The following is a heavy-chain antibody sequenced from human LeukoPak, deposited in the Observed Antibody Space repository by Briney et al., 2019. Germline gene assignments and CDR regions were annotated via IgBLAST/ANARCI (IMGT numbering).Heavy chain of an antibody. J-gene: IGHJ4*02. CDR3: ARGGGAFCGTDCHRTFDY. CDR2: IYRDGST. V-gene: IGHV3-53*01. CDR1: GFAVSSKY. D-gene: IGHD2-21*02. Sequence: PGGSLRLSCAVSGFAVSSKYMSWVRQAPEKGLEWVSVIYRDGSTYYTDSVKGRFTISRDNSRDTLYLQMNSLRGEDTAVYYCARGGGAFCGTDCHRTFDYWGQGTLVTVSS.